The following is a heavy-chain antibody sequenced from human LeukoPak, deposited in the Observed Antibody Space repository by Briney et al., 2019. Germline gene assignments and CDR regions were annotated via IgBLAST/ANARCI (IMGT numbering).Heavy chain of an antibody. D-gene: IGHD6-6*01. CDR3: ATDTLSSSSNPDY. Sequence: GGSLRLSCAASGFTFSSYSMNWVRQAPGKGLEWVSSISSSSSYIYYPDSVKGRFTISRDNATNSLYLQMNSLRAEDTAVYYCATDTLSSSSNPDYWGQGTLVTVSS. V-gene: IGHV3-21*01. CDR2: ISSSSSYI. J-gene: IGHJ4*02. CDR1: GFTFSSYS.